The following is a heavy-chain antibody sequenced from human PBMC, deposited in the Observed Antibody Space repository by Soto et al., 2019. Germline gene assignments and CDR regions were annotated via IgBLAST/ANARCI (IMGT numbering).Heavy chain of an antibody. Sequence: ASVKVSCKSSGYPFTSYVISWVRQAPGQGLEWMGWISAYNGNTNYAQKLQGRVTMTTDTSTSTAYMELRSLRSDDTAVYYCARDSTPAQGGYSSSWYYYYGMDVWGQGTTVTLSS. CDR1: GYPFTSYV. J-gene: IGHJ6*02. V-gene: IGHV1-18*01. D-gene: IGHD6-13*01. CDR3: ARDSTPAQGGYSSSWYYYYGMDV. CDR2: ISAYNGNT.